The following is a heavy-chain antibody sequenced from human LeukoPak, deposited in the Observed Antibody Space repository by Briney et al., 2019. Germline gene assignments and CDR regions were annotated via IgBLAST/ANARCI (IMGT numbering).Heavy chain of an antibody. Sequence: SEALSLTCAVYGGSFSGYYWSWIRQPPGKGLEWIGEINRSGSTHYNPSLKSRVTISIDTSKNQFSLKLSSVTAADTAVYYCAGIPDHIDNWFDPWGQGTLVTVSS. CDR1: GGSFSGYY. J-gene: IGHJ5*02. V-gene: IGHV4-34*01. D-gene: IGHD5-12*01. CDR3: AGIPDHIDNWFDP. CDR2: INRSGST.